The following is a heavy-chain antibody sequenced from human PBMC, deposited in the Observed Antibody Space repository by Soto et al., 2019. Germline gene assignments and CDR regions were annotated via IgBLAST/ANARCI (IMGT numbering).Heavy chain of an antibody. D-gene: IGHD5-12*01. CDR1: GGSISSYY. Sequence: PSETLSLTCTVSGGSISSYYWSWIRQPPGKGLEWIGYIYYSGSTNYNPSLKSRVTISVDTSKNQFSLKLSSVTAADTAVYYCARYSGYDYYFDYRGQGTLVTVSS. CDR3: ARYSGYDYYFDY. J-gene: IGHJ4*02. CDR2: IYYSGST. V-gene: IGHV4-59*01.